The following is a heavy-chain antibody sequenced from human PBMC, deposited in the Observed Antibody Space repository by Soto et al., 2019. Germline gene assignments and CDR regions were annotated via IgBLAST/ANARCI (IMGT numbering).Heavy chain of an antibody. J-gene: IGHJ6*02. CDR2: IIPILGIA. V-gene: IGHV1-69*08. D-gene: IGHD2-2*01. CDR3: ARDEDIVVVPAARGRMDV. Sequence: QVQLVQSGAEVKKPGSSVKVSCKASGGTFSSYTISWVRQAPGQGLEWMGRIIPILGIANYAQKFQGRVTIATDKSPSTDYMELSSLRSEDTAVYYCARDEDIVVVPAARGRMDVWGQGTTVTVSS. CDR1: GGTFSSYT.